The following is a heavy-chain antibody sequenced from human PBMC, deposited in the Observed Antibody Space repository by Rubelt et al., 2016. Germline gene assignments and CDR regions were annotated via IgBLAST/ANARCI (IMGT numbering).Heavy chain of an antibody. J-gene: IGHJ4*02. Sequence: QVQLQESGPGLVKPSETLSLTCTVSGASISSSSYYWGWVRQPPGKGLEWIANIYYSGTTYYNPSLKSRVTISGDTPKNQISLKLSSVTAADTAVYYCARHLRSGSGYYSPFVYWGQGTLVTVSS. D-gene: IGHD3-22*01. CDR2: IYYSGTT. V-gene: IGHV4-39*01. CDR3: ARHLRSGSGYYSPFVY. CDR1: GASISSSSYY.